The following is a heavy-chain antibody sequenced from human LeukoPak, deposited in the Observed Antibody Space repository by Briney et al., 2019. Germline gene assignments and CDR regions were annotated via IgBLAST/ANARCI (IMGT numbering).Heavy chain of an antibody. CDR1: GGTFSSYA. V-gene: IGHV1-69*05. D-gene: IGHD6-13*01. J-gene: IGHJ4*02. Sequence: GASVKVSCKASGGTFSSYAISWVRQAPGQGLEWMGGIIPIFGTANYAQKFQGRVTITTDESTSTAYMELSSLRSEDTAVYYCASGGSLGAAAGDYWGQGTLVTVSS. CDR3: ASGGSLGAAAGDY. CDR2: IIPIFGTA.